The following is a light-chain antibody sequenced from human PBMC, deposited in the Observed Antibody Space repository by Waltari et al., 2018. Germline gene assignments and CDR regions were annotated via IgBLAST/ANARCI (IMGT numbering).Light chain of an antibody. Sequence: QLGLTQSPSASASPGPSVKLTCTLISGHSSNRVPWHQHRPEKGPRYLMKVYSEGSHSKGDEMPDRFSCSSSGAERYLTISNLQAKDEADYFCQIGGHGTWVFGGGTKLTVL. V-gene: IGLV4-69*01. CDR3: QIGGHGTWV. J-gene: IGLJ3*02. CDR1: SGHSSNR. CDR2: VYSEGSH.